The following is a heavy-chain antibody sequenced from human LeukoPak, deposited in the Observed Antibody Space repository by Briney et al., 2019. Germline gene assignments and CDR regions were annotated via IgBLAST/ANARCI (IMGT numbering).Heavy chain of an antibody. V-gene: IGHV7-4-1*02. D-gene: IGHD5-24*01. J-gene: IGHJ3*02. CDR1: GYTFTSYA. CDR3: ARDSMGLEMAPRAADAFDI. Sequence: ASVKVSCKASGYTFTSYAMNWVRQAPGQGLEWMGWINTNTGNPTYAQGFTGRFVFSLDTSVSTAYPQISSLKAEDTAVYYCARDSMGLEMAPRAADAFDIWGQGTMVTVSS. CDR2: INTNTGNP.